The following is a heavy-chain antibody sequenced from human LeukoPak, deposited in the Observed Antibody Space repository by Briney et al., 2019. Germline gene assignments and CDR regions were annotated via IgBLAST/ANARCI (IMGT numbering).Heavy chain of an antibody. D-gene: IGHD6-13*01. Sequence: GRSLRLSCVASGLTFNAYGMHWVRQAPGKGLEWVAVIWSDGSNKYFADSVKGRFTISKDNSKNTLYLQMSSLRVEDTAVYYCASAAGAFDNWGQGAMVTVS. J-gene: IGHJ3*02. CDR2: IWSDGSNK. CDR1: GLTFNAYG. CDR3: ASAAGAFDN. V-gene: IGHV3-33*01.